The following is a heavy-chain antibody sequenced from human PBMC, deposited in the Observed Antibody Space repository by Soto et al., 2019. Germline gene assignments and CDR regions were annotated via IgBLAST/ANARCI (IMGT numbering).Heavy chain of an antibody. CDR3: AREDYGSGSYDY. J-gene: IGHJ4*02. CDR2: IWYDGSNR. CDR1: GFTFSSYG. D-gene: IGHD3-10*01. Sequence: QVQLVESGGGVVQPGRSLRLSCAASGFTFSSYGMHWVRQAPGTGLEWVAVIWYDGSNRNYADSVKGRFTISRDNSKNTLYLQMHSRRAEDTAVYYCAREDYGSGSYDYWGQGTLVTVSS. V-gene: IGHV3-33*01.